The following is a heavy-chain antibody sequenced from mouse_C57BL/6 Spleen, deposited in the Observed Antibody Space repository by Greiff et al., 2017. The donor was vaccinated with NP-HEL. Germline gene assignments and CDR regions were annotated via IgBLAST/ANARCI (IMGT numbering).Heavy chain of an antibody. V-gene: IGHV1-22*01. J-gene: IGHJ1*03. CDR1: GYTFTDYN. Sequence: VQLQQSGPELVKPGASVKMSCKASGYTFTDYNMHWVKQSHGKSLEWIGYINPNNGGTSYNQKFKGKATLTVNKSSSTAYMELRSLTSEDSAVYYCAHYYGSSSYWYFDVWGTGTTVTVSS. D-gene: IGHD1-1*01. CDR2: INPNNGGT. CDR3: AHYYGSSSYWYFDV.